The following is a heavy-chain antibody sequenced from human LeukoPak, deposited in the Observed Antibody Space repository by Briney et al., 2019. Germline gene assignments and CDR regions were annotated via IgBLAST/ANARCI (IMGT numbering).Heavy chain of an antibody. CDR2: VYCAGDT. V-gene: IGHV4-39*01. CDR1: SGSISSDGYY. Sequence: PSETLSLTCTVSSGSISSDGYYWGWIRQPPGKGLEWMGRVYCAGDTYYNPSLASRLTLSVATSTNQFSLKLRSATAADTAIYFCATQQSPGWPPRGDDYWGQGILVTVSS. D-gene: IGHD6-19*01. CDR3: ATQQSPGWPPRGDDY. J-gene: IGHJ4*02.